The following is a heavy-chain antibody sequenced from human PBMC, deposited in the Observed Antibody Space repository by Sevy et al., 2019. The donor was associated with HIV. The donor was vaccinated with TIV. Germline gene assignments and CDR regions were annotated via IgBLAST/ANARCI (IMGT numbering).Heavy chain of an antibody. D-gene: IGHD7-27*01. CDR3: VKDPLISLGADLFDY. J-gene: IGHJ4*02. CDR1: GFTFNSHG. V-gene: IGHV3-30*02. CDR2: IQYDGGNK. Sequence: GGSLRLSCATSGFTFNSHGMHWVRQAPGKGLEWVSFIQYDGGNKNYADSVKGRFTISRDNSKNTLYLQLSSLRTEDTALYYCVKDPLISLGADLFDYGGQGTLVTVSS.